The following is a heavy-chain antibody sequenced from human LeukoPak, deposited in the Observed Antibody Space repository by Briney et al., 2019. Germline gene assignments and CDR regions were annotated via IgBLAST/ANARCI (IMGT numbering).Heavy chain of an antibody. Sequence: SETLSLTCAVHGGSLSGFYWSWIRQPPGKGLEWIGEINHSGTTNYNPSLKSRVTISVDTSKNQDALDLASVTAADTAVYYCARASSFDKTTRWNPAYFGPWGQGTLVTVSS. CDR3: ARASSFDKTTRWNPAYFGP. CDR1: GGSLSGFY. CDR2: INHSGTT. V-gene: IGHV4-34*01. J-gene: IGHJ5*02. D-gene: IGHD1-1*01.